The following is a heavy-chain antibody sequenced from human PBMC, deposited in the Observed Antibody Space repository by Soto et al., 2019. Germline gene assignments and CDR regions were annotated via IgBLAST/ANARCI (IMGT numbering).Heavy chain of an antibody. Sequence: GGSLRLSCAASGFTFSSYAMSWVRQSPGKGLEWVSAITGSGGSTYYADSVKGRFTISRDNSKNTLYLQMNSLRAEDTAVYYCAKDGGSSWYPFDYWGQGTLVTVSS. CDR2: ITGSGGST. D-gene: IGHD6-13*01. J-gene: IGHJ4*02. CDR1: GFTFSSYA. CDR3: AKDGGSSWYPFDY. V-gene: IGHV3-23*01.